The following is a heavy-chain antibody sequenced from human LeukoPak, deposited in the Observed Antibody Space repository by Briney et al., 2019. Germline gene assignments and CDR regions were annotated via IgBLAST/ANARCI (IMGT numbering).Heavy chain of an antibody. CDR2: IYYSGST. J-gene: IGHJ4*02. Sequence: SETLSLTCTVSGGSISSGDYYWSWIRQPPGKGLEWIGYIYYSGSTYYNPSLKSRVTISVDTSKNQFSLKLSPVTAADTAVYYCARVVLRLGELSFDYWGQGTLVTVSS. V-gene: IGHV4-30-4*01. CDR1: GGSISSGDYY. D-gene: IGHD3-16*02. CDR3: ARVVLRLGELSFDY.